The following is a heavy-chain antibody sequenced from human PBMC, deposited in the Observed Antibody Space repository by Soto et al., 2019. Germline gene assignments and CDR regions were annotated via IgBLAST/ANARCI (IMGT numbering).Heavy chain of an antibody. CDR2: IYSGGST. Sequence: EVQLVETGGGLIQPGGSLRLSCAASGFTVSSNYMSWVRQAPGKGLEWVSVIYSGGSTYYADSVKGRFTISRDNIKNTLYLHMNSLRAEDTAVYYCASYDFWSGSIGYWGQGTLVTVSS. J-gene: IGHJ4*02. D-gene: IGHD3-3*01. CDR1: GFTVSSNY. CDR3: ASYDFWSGSIGY. V-gene: IGHV3-53*02.